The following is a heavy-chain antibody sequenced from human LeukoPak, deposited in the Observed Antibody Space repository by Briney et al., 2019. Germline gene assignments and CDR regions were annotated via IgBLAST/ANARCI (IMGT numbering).Heavy chain of an antibody. D-gene: IGHD5-12*01. V-gene: IGHV3-15*01. J-gene: IGHJ4*02. Sequence: GETLRLSCAVSGFTFSNAWMSWVRQPPGKGLEWVGRIKSKTGGGTKDYAAPVKGRFTISRDDSKNTLYLQMNSLKTEDTAVDYCTTSGYSGYDLVDYWGQGTMVTVSS. CDR2: IKSKTGGGTK. CDR1: GFTFSNAW. CDR3: TTSGYSGYDLVDY.